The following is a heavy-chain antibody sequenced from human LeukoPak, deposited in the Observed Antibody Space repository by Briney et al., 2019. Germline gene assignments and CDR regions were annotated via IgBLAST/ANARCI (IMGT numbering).Heavy chain of an antibody. Sequence: ASVKVSCKASGGTFSSYAISWVRQAPGQGLEWMGWISAYNGNTNYAQKLQGRVTMTTDTSTSTAYMELRSLRSDDTAVYYCARGLVVPAAAYYYYYGMDVWGQGTTVTVSS. J-gene: IGHJ6*02. CDR3: ARGLVVPAAAYYYYYGMDV. V-gene: IGHV1-18*01. CDR2: ISAYNGNT. D-gene: IGHD2-2*01. CDR1: GGTFSSYA.